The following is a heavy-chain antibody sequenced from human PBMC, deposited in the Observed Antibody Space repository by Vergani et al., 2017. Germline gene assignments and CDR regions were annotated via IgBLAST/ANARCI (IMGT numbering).Heavy chain of an antibody. Sequence: VQLVQSGAEVKKPGASVKVSCKASGYTFTSYAMHWVRQAPGQRLEWMGWINAGNGNTKYSRKFQGRVTITRDTSAGTAYMELSSLRSEDTTVYYCAREEFYDYVWGSYRLRGGYYFDYWDQEPLVTVSS. J-gene: IGHJ4*02. D-gene: IGHD3-16*02. CDR1: GYTFTSYA. CDR3: AREEFYDYVWGSYRLRGGYYFDY. V-gene: IGHV1-3*01. CDR2: INAGNGNT.